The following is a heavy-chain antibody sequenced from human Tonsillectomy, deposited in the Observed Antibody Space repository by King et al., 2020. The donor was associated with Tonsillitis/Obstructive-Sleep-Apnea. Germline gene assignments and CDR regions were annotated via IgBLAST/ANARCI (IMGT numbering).Heavy chain of an antibody. CDR1: GGSISSYY. J-gene: IGHJ2*01. CDR3: ARVGPSEWELLPYWYFDL. CDR2: IYTSGST. D-gene: IGHD1-26*01. V-gene: IGHV4-4*07. Sequence: VQLQESGPGLVKPSETLSLTCTVSGGSISSYYWSWIRQPAGKGLEWIGRIYTSGSTNYNPSLKSRVTMSVDTSKNQFSLKLSSVTAADTAVYSCARVGPSEWELLPYWYFDLWGRGTLVTVSS.